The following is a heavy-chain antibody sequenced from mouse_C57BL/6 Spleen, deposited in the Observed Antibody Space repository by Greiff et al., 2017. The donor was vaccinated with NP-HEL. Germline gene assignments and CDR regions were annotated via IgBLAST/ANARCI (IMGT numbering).Heavy chain of an antibody. CDR3: ARWGYYGSSYGYFDV. CDR2: ISDGGSYT. CDR1: GFTFSSYA. D-gene: IGHD1-1*01. V-gene: IGHV5-4*01. J-gene: IGHJ1*03. Sequence: EVQLVESGGGLVKPGGSLKLSCAASGFTFSSYAMSWVRQTPEKRLEWVATISDGGSYTYYPDNVKGRFTISRDNAKNNLYLQMSHLKSEDTAMYYCARWGYYGSSYGYFDVWGTGTTVTVSS.